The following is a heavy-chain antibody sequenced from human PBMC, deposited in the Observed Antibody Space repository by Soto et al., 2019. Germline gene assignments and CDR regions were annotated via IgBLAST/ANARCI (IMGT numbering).Heavy chain of an antibody. V-gene: IGHV1-18*01. CDR2: ISAYNGNT. CDR3: ANFIAAAGTNWFDP. Sequence: VKVSCKASDYTFTSYGISWVRQAPGQGLEWMGWISAYNGNTNYAQKLQGRVTMTTDTSTSTAYMELRSLRSDDTAVYYCANFIAAAGTNWFDPWGQGTLVTVSS. J-gene: IGHJ5*02. D-gene: IGHD6-13*01. CDR1: DYTFTSYG.